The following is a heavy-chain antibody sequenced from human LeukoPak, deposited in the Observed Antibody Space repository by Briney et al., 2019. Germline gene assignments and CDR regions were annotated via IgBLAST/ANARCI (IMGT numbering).Heavy chain of an antibody. CDR3: AKYSSGWLAFVY. CDR1: GFTFSSYA. CDR2: VSGSGGST. V-gene: IGHV3-23*01. J-gene: IGHJ4*02. Sequence: GGSLRLSCAASGFTFSSYAMSWVRQAPGKGLEWVSAVSGSGGSTYYADSVKGRFTISRDNSKNTLYLQMNSLRADDTAVYYCAKYSSGWLAFVYWGQGTLVTVSS. D-gene: IGHD6-19*01.